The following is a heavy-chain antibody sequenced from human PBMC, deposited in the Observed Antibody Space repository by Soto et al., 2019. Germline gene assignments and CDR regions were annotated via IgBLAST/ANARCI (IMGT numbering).Heavy chain of an antibody. CDR3: ARDLGYYDSSGYFDY. CDR1: GFTFSSYA. Sequence: GGSLRLSCAASGFTFSSYAMHWVRQAPGKGLEWVAVISYDGSNKYYADSVKGRFTISRDNSKNTLYLQMNSLRAEDTAVYYCARDLGYYDSSGYFDYWGQGTLVTVSS. D-gene: IGHD3-22*01. CDR2: ISYDGSNK. J-gene: IGHJ4*02. V-gene: IGHV3-30-3*01.